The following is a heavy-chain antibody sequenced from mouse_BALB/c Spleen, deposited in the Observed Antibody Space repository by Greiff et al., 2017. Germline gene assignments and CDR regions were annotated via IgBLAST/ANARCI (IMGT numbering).Heavy chain of an antibody. J-gene: IGHJ4*01. Sequence: EVQLQESGPGLVKPGASVKISCKASGYSFTGYFMYWVQQRHGKSLEWIGRINPYNGDTFYNQKFKGKATLTVDKSSSTAHMELLSLTAEDSAVYYCGKGAMDYWGQGTSVTVSS. CDR2: INPYNGDT. CDR1: GYSFTGYF. V-gene: IGHV1-37*01. CDR3: GKGAMDY.